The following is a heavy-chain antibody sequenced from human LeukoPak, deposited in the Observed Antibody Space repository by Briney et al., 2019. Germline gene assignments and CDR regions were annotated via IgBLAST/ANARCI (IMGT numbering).Heavy chain of an antibody. D-gene: IGHD6-13*01. Sequence: PGRSLRLSCAASGFTFDDYAMHWVRQAPGKGLEWVSGISWNSGSIGYADSVKGRLTISRDNAKNSLYLQMNSLGAEDTALYYCAKDGAGIDYYYYYMDVWGKGTTVTVSS. V-gene: IGHV3-9*01. CDR3: AKDGAGIDYYYYYMDV. CDR1: GFTFDDYA. J-gene: IGHJ6*03. CDR2: ISWNSGSI.